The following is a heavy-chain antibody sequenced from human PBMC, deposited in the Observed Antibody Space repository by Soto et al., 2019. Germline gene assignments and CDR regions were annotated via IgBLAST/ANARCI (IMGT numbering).Heavy chain of an antibody. CDR3: ARDHCTNGVCYTGY. V-gene: IGHV1-18*01. CDR2: ISAYNGNT. D-gene: IGHD2-8*01. CDR1: GYTFTSYG. J-gene: IGHJ4*02. Sequence: QVQLVQSGGGVKKPGASVKVSCKASGYTFTSYGISWVQQAPGQGLEWMGWISAYNGNTNYAQKLQGRVTMTTDTSTSTAYMELRSLRSDDTAVYYCARDHCTNGVCYTGYWGQGTLVTVSS.